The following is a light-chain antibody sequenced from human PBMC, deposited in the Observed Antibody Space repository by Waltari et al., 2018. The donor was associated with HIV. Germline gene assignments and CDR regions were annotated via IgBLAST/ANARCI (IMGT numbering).Light chain of an antibody. Sequence: QSALTQPPSASGSLGQSVTISCSGTSDDIGGYNYVFWYQQYPAKAPKLLIYGVNKRPSGVPDRFSGSKSLNTASLTVSGLQAEEEAHYCCSSFAGSNTVVFGGGTKLTVL. CDR1: SDDIGGYNY. CDR2: GVN. V-gene: IGLV2-8*01. CDR3: SSFAGSNTVV. J-gene: IGLJ2*01.